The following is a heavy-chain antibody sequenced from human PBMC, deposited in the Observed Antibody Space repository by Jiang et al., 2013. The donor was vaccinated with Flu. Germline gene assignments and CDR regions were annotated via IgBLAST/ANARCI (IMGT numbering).Heavy chain of an antibody. CDR3: ARERPYYDFWSGSPSAGIDY. CDR2: INTNTGNP. Sequence: RQAPGQGLEWMGWINTNTGNPTYAQGFTGRFVFSLDTSVSTAYLQISSLKAEDTAVYYCARERPYYDFWSGSPSAGIDYWGQGTLVTVSS. D-gene: IGHD3-3*01. V-gene: IGHV7-4-1*02. J-gene: IGHJ4*02.